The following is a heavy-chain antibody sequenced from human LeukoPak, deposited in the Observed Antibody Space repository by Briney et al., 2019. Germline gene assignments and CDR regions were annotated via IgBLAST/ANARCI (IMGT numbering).Heavy chain of an antibody. CDR3: ARDPAEWYMDV. CDR2: IYYSGST. D-gene: IGHD3-3*01. J-gene: IGHJ6*03. Sequence: SETLSLTCTVSGGSISSSSYYWGWIRQPPGKGLEWIGSIYYSGSTYYNPSLKSRVTISVDTSKNQFSLTLSSVTAADTAVYYCARDPAEWYMDVWGKGTTVTVSS. CDR1: GGSISSSSYY. V-gene: IGHV4-39*02.